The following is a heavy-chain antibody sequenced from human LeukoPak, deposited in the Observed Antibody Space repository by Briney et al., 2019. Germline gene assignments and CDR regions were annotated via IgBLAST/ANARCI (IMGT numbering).Heavy chain of an antibody. V-gene: IGHV3-30*18. D-gene: IGHD4-17*01. CDR1: GFTFSSYG. CDR3: AKGQGVVYGAYLWFLSSYYGMDV. CDR2: ISYDGSSK. Sequence: PGGSLRLSCAASGFTFSSYGMHWVRQAPGKGLEWVAVISYDGSSKYYADSVKGRFTISRDNSKDTLYLQMNSLRAEDTAVYYCAKGQGVVYGAYLWFLSSYYGMDVWGQGTTVTVSS. J-gene: IGHJ6*02.